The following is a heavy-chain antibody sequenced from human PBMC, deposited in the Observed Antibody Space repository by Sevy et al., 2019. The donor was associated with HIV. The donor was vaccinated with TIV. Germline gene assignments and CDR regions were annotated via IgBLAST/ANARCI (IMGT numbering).Heavy chain of an antibody. CDR1: GFTFSNYA. Sequence: GGSLRLSSAASGFTFSNYAMSWVRQAPGKGLEWVSTFSFGCGKINYADSVKGRFTVSRDNSKNTLYLQMNSLRAEDTALYYCAREGCSKPHDYWGQGTLVTVSS. CDR3: AREGCSKPHDY. J-gene: IGHJ4*02. CDR2: FSFGCGKI. D-gene: IGHD2-2*01. V-gene: IGHV3-23*01.